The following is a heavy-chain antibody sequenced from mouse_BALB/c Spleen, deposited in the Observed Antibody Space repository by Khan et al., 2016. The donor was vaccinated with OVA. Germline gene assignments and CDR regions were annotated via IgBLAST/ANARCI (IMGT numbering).Heavy chain of an antibody. J-gene: IGHJ3*01. Sequence: QVQLKQSGAELVKPGASVRLSCKASGYTFTSYYLSWVKQSPGHGLEWIGDITPSNGGTNFNENFKTKVTLTVDKSSSKPYMQLSRLTSEDSAVFYCTKSGYGAFAYWGQGTLVTVSA. CDR3: TKSGYGAFAY. CDR1: GYTFTSYY. CDR2: ITPSNGGT. V-gene: IGHV1S81*02. D-gene: IGHD1-1*02.